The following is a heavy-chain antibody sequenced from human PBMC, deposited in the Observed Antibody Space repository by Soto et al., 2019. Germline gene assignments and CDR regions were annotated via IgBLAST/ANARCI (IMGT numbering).Heavy chain of an antibody. CDR2: INPNSGGT. J-gene: IGHJ5*02. CDR3: ARQGSGSNWLDP. D-gene: IGHD3-10*01. V-gene: IGHV1-2*02. Sequence: QVQLVQSGAEVKKPGASVKVSCKASGYIFTVYYMHWVRQAPGQGLEWMGWINPNSGGTNYAQKFQGRVTMTRDTSIRTAYMELSRMRSDDTAVYYCARQGSGSNWLDPWGQGTLVTVSS. CDR1: GYIFTVYY.